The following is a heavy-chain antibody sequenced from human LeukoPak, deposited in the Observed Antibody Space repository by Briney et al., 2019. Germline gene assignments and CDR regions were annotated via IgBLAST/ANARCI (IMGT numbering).Heavy chain of an antibody. CDR3: ARVMYWGYSYGLNVDY. Sequence: GGSLRLSCAASGFPFSTYAMSWVRQAPGKGLEWVSIITNSGSISYYTDSVKGRFTISRDNSKNTLYLQMNSLRAEDTAVYYCARVMYWGYSYGLNVDYWGQGTLVTASS. D-gene: IGHD5-18*01. CDR1: GFPFSTYA. V-gene: IGHV3-23*01. CDR2: ITNSGSIS. J-gene: IGHJ4*02.